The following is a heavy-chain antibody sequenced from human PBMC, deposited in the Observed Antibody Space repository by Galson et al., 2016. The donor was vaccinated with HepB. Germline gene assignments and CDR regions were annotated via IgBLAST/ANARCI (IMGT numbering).Heavy chain of an antibody. CDR3: ARDLREALAGTGYYYYGLDV. CDR1: GDIVSSNSAA. J-gene: IGHJ6*02. V-gene: IGHV6-1*01. CDR2: TYYRSKWYN. D-gene: IGHD6-19*01. Sequence: CAISGDIVSSNSAAWNWIRQSPSRGLEWLGRTYYRSKWYNEYAVSVKSRITINPDTSKNQFSLQLNSVTPEDTAVYYCARDLREALAGTGYYYYGLDVWGQGTTATVSS.